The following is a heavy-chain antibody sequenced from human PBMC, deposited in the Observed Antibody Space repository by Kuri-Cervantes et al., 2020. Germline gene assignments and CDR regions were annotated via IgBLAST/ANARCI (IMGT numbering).Heavy chain of an antibody. Sequence: LSLTCAASGFTFSSYWMHWVRQAPGKGLEWVAVISYDGSNKYYADSVKGRFTISRDNSKNTLYLQMNSLRAEDTAVYYCARDGATVTTTYYYGMDVWGQGTTVT. CDR3: ARDGATVTTTYYYGMDV. D-gene: IGHD4-17*01. V-gene: IGHV3-30-3*01. CDR2: ISYDGSNK. J-gene: IGHJ6*02. CDR1: GFTFSSYW.